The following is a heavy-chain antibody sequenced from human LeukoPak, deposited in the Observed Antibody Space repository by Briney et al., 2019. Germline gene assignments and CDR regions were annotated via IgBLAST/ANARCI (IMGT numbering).Heavy chain of an antibody. CDR2: IYYSGST. V-gene: IGHV4-59*01. CDR1: SGSISSYY. J-gene: IGHJ4*02. D-gene: IGHD5-24*01. Sequence: SETLSLTCTVSSGSISSYYWSWIRQPPGKGLEWIGYIYYSGSTNYNPSLKSRVTIPVDTSKNQFSLKLSSVTAADTAVYYCARSQARDGYKIPWDYWGQGTLVTVSS. CDR3: ARSQARDGYKIPWDY.